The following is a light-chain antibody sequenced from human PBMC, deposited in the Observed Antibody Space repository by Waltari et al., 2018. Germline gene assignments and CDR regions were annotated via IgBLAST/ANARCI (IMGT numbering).Light chain of an antibody. V-gene: IGKV3-20*01. CDR2: GES. J-gene: IGKJ4*01. CDR1: QSVSSSY. Sequence: EIVLTQSPGTLSLSPGERATLPCRASQSVSSSYLAWYQQKPGQAPRLLIYGESSRATGIPDRFSGSGSGTDFTLTISRLEPEDFAVYYCQQYGSSPLTFGGGTKVEIK. CDR3: QQYGSSPLT.